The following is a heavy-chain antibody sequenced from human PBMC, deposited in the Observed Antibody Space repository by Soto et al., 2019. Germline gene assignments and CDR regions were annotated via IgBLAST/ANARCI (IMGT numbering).Heavy chain of an antibody. CDR2: ISGTGGST. CDR3: AKDRKSGSGWYRAY. Sequence: GGSLRLSCAASGFTFSSYAMSWVRQAPGKGLEWVSGISGTGGSTYYAGSVKGRFTISRDNSKNTLYLQMNSLRAEDTALYYCAKDRKSGSGWYRAYWGQGILVTVSS. D-gene: IGHD6-19*01. V-gene: IGHV3-23*01. CDR1: GFTFSSYA. J-gene: IGHJ4*02.